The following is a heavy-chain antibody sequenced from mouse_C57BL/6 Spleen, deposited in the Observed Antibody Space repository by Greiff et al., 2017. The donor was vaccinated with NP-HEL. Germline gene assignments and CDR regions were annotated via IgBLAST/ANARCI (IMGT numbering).Heavy chain of an antibody. J-gene: IGHJ4*01. CDR2: ISSGSSTI. CDR1: GFTFSDYG. D-gene: IGHD1-1*01. CDR3: ARLTTVVAKDAMDY. V-gene: IGHV5-17*01. Sequence: DVKLVESGGGLVKPGGSLKLSCAASGFTFSDYGMHWVRQAPEKGLEWVAYISSGSSTIYYADTVKGRFTISRDNAKNTLFLQMTSLRSEDTAMYYCARLTTVVAKDAMDYWGQGTSVTVSS.